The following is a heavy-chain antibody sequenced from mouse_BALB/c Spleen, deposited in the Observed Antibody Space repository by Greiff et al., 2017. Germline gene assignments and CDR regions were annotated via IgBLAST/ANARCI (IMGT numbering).Heavy chain of an antibody. CDR3: ARGVPFAY. V-gene: IGHV1-7*01. J-gene: IGHJ3*01. Sequence: QVQLKESGAELAKPGASVKMSCKASGYTFTSYWMHWVKQRPGQGLEWIGYINPSTGYTEYNQKFKDKATLTADKSSSTAYMQLSSLTSEDSAVYDCARGVPFAYWGQGTLVTVSA. CDR2: INPSTGYT. CDR1: GYTFTSYW.